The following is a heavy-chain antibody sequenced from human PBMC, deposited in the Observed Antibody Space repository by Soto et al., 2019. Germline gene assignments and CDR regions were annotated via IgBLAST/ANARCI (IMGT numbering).Heavy chain of an antibody. V-gene: IGHV3-15*01. CDR1: GFTFSNAW. CDR2: IKSKTDGGTT. D-gene: IGHD3-22*01. J-gene: IGHJ6*02. CDR3: TTGASSGYYSYYYYYGMDV. Sequence: GGSLRLSCAASGFTFSNAWMSWVRQAPGKGLEWVGRIKSKTDGGTTDYAAPVKGRFTISRDDSKNTLYLQMNSLKTEDTAVYYCTTGASSGYYSYYYYYGMDVWGQGTTVTVSS.